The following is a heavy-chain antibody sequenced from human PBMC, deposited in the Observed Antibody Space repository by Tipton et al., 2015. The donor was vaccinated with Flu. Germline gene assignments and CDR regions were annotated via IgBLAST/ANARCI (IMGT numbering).Heavy chain of an antibody. D-gene: IGHD3-22*01. CDR2: IYTSGST. CDR3: AGSLTYYYDSTAADAFDL. J-gene: IGHJ3*01. V-gene: IGHV4-4*07. CDR1: GGSISSYY. Sequence: TLSLTCTVSGGSISSYYWSWIRQPAGKGLEWIGRIYTSGSTNYNPSLKSRVTMSVDTSKNQFSLKLSSVTAADTAVYYCAGSLTYYYDSTAADAFDLWGQGTMVTVSS.